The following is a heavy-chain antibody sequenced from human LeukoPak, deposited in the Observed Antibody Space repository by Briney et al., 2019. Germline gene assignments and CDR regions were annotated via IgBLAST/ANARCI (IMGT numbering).Heavy chain of an antibody. V-gene: IGHV3-23*01. CDR3: AKDGGEYYDILTGYYPRLYYMDV. J-gene: IGHJ6*03. Sequence: GGSLRLSCVASGFTFSTYGMSWVRQAPGNGLELVTAISVSGGSTYYDDSVKGRLTTSRDNSKNTLYSQMNSLRAEVTVVCCCAKDGGEYYDILTGYYPRLYYMDVWGKGTTVTISS. CDR2: ISVSGGST. CDR1: GFTFSTYG. D-gene: IGHD3-9*01.